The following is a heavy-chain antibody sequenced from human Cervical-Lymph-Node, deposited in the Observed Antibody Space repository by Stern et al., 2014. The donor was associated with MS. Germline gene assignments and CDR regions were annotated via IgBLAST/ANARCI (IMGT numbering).Heavy chain of an antibody. V-gene: IGHV4-39*01. J-gene: IGHJ3*02. CDR2: INHSGTT. Sequence: QVQLQESGPGLVQPSETLSLTCTVSGGSISSSLNYWGWIRQSPGKGLEWIGSINHSGTTFYNPSLKSRVIISVDTSKTQFSLRLTSLAAADTAVYYCARSVHDVLAARDVFDIWGQGTVVTVSS. D-gene: IGHD3-3*02. CDR1: GGSISSSLNY. CDR3: ARSVHDVLAARDVFDI.